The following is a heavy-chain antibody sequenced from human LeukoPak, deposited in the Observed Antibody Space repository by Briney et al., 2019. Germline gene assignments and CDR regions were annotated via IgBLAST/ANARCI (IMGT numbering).Heavy chain of an antibody. CDR2: IYDSGST. CDR3: ASFSTVALDY. CDR1: GGSIRSSYYY. Sequence: SSETLSLTCTVSGGSIRSSYYYWGWIRQPPGKGLEWIGSIYDSGSTYYNPSLKSRVTISVDTSKNQFSLKLNSVTAADTAVYYCASFSTVALDYWGQGTLVTVSS. D-gene: IGHD4-23*01. V-gene: IGHV4-39*01. J-gene: IGHJ4*02.